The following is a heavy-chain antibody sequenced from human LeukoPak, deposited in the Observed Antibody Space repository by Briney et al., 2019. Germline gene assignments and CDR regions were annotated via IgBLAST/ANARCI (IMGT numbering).Heavy chain of an antibody. Sequence: ASVKVSCKASGYIFTGYYMHWVRQAPGQGLEWMGWINPNSGGTNYAQKFQGRVTMTRDTSISTAYMELSRLRSDDTAVYYCARDYYGSESYYWFDYWGQGTLVTVSS. CDR1: GYIFTGYY. CDR2: INPNSGGT. J-gene: IGHJ4*02. CDR3: ARDYYGSESYYWFDY. V-gene: IGHV1-2*02. D-gene: IGHD3-10*01.